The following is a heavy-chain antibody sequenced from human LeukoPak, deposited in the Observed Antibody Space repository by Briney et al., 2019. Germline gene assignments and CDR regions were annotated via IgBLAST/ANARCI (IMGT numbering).Heavy chain of an antibody. V-gene: IGHV3-23*01. CDR1: GFTFSSYV. D-gene: IGHD6-6*01. CDR2: ISDNSVST. J-gene: IGHJ4*02. CDR3: AKGSSSSRPYYFDY. Sequence: GGSLRLSCAASGFTFSSYVVSWVRHAPGKGLEWVSAISDNSVSTYYADSVKGRFTVSRDNSKNTLYVQMNSLRVENTAVYFRAKGSSSSRPYYFDYWGQGTLVTVSS.